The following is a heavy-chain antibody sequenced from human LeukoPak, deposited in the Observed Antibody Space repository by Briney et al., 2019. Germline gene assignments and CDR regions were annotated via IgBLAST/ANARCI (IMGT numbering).Heavy chain of an antibody. V-gene: IGHV3-23*01. CDR3: AKWGIAVAGTRFHYFDY. D-gene: IGHD6-19*01. CDR1: GFTFSSYA. J-gene: IGHJ4*02. Sequence: PGGSLRLSCAASGFTFSSYAMNWVHQAPGKGLEWVSGISGSGGTTYYADSMKGRFTISRDNSKNTLYLQMNSLRGEDTAVYYCAKWGIAVAGTRFHYFDYWGQGTLVTVSS. CDR2: ISGSGGTT.